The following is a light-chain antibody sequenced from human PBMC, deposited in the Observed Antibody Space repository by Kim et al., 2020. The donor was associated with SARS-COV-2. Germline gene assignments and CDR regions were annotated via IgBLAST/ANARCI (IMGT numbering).Light chain of an antibody. CDR3: QQYNSNPGT. CDR2: TAS. J-gene: IGKJ1*01. V-gene: IGKV1-5*03. CDR1: QKISSC. Sequence: ASVGDRVTITCRASQKISSCLGWYQQKPGKAPKHLIYTASNLESGVPSRFSGSGSGTEFTLTISSLQPDDFATYFCQQYNSNPGTFGQGTKVDIK.